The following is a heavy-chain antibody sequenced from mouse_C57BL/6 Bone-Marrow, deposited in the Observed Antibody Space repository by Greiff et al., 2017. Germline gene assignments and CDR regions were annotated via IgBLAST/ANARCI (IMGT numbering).Heavy chain of an antibody. CDR3: ARGGYSDMDY. Sequence: QVHVKQSGPGLVQPSQSLSITCTVSGFSLTSYGVHWVRQSPGKGLEWLGVIWSGGSTDYNAAFISRLSISKDNSKSQVFFKMTSLQADDTAIYYCARGGYSDMDYWGQGTSVTVSS. V-gene: IGHV2-2*01. J-gene: IGHJ4*01. CDR2: IWSGGST. CDR1: GFSLTSYG.